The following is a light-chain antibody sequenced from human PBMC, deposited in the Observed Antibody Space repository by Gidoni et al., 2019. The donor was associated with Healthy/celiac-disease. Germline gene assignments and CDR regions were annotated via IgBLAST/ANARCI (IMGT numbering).Light chain of an antibody. CDR3: QQYNSYRT. J-gene: IGKJ1*01. V-gene: IGKV1-5*03. Sequence: DIQMTQSPSTLSASGGDRVTTTCRASQSISSWLAWYQQKPGKAPKLLFYKASSLESGVTSRFRGSGSGTEFTLTISSLQPDDFATYYCQQYNSYRTFGQXTKVEIK. CDR2: KAS. CDR1: QSISSW.